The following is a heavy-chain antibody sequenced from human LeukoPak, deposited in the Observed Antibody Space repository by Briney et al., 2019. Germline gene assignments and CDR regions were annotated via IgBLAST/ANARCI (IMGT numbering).Heavy chain of an antibody. J-gene: IGHJ6*03. CDR2: IYHSGRT. Sequence: SETLSLTCTVSGYSISSGYYWGWIRQPPGKGLEWIGSIYHSGRTFYNPSLKSRVTISVDTSKNQFSLKLSSVTAADTAVYYCARLDDPNIRYFDPLPAGYMDVWGKGTTVTISS. CDR1: GYSISSGYY. D-gene: IGHD3-9*01. CDR3: ARLDDPNIRYFDPLPAGYMDV. V-gene: IGHV4-38-2*02.